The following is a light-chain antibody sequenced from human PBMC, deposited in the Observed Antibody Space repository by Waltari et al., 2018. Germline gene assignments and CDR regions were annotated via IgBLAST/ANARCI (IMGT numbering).Light chain of an antibody. CDR2: GAS. J-gene: IGKJ4*01. CDR1: QSVGSN. Sequence: EIVMTQSPATLSVSPGERATLSCRASQSVGSNLAWYQQKPGQAPRFLIYGASTRATGIPARFSGSGSGTEFTLTISSLQSEDFAVYYCQQYKSWPPVTFGGGTKVEI. CDR3: QQYKSWPPVT. V-gene: IGKV3-15*01.